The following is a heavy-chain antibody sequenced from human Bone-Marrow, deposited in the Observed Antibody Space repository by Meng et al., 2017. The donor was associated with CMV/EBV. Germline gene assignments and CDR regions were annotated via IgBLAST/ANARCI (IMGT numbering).Heavy chain of an antibody. J-gene: IGHJ4*02. V-gene: IGHV3-30*02. Sequence: GESLKISCAASGFTFSSYGMHWVRQAPGKGLEWVAFIRYDGSNKYYADSVKGRFTISRDNSKNTLYLQMNSLRAEDTAVYYCAKVPNRTGTKVDPRLPDYWGQGTLVTVPS. CDR3: AKVPNRTGTKVDPRLPDY. D-gene: IGHD1-7*01. CDR2: IRYDGSNK. CDR1: GFTFSSYG.